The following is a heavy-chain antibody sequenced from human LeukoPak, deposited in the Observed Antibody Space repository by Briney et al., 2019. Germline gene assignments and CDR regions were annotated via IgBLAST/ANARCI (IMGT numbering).Heavy chain of an antibody. D-gene: IGHD2-2*01. CDR1: GFTVSSKY. CDR2: IYSGGST. Sequence: GGSLRLSCAASGFTVSSKYMSWVRQAPGKGLEWVSVIYSGGSTYYADSVKGRFTISRDNSKNTLYLQMNSLRAEDTAVYYCARGLDCSSTSCQLTYGMDVWGQGTTVTVSS. J-gene: IGHJ6*02. CDR3: ARGLDCSSTSCQLTYGMDV. V-gene: IGHV3-53*01.